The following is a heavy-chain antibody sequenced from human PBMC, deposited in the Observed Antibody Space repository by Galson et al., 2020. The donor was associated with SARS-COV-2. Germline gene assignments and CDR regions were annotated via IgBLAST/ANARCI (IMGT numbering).Heavy chain of an antibody. CDR3: ARLHYGEYAPEAFDI. CDR1: GTSISSGSYS. V-gene: IGHV4-30-2*01. Sequence: SETLSLTCAVSGTSISSGSYSWNWIRQPPGKGLECIGYISHSGGTYYNPSLKSRVTISGDRSKHQFSLRLSSVTAADTAVYYCARLHYGEYAPEAFDIWCPWTRVTVAS. CDR2: ISHSGGT. D-gene: IGHD4-17*01. J-gene: IGHJ3*02.